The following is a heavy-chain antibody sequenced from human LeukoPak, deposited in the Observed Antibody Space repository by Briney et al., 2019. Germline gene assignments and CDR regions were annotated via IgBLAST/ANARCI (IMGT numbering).Heavy chain of an antibody. CDR1: GFTFSSYA. CDR2: ISSNGGST. V-gene: IGHV3-64*04. Sequence: GGSLRLSCSASGFTFSSYAMHWVRQAPGKGLEYVSAISSNGGSTYYADSVKGRFTISRDNAKNSLYLQMNSLRAEDTAIYYCTRVGYIDEGIDYWGQGTLVTVSS. D-gene: IGHD5-24*01. CDR3: TRVGYIDEGIDY. J-gene: IGHJ4*02.